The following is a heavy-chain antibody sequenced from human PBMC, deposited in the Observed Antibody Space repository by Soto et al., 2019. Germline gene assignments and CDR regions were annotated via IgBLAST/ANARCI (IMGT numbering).Heavy chain of an antibody. Sequence: ASVKVSCKASGYTFTSYDINWVRQATGQGLEWMGWMNPNSGNTGYAQKFQGRVTMTRNTSISTAYMELSSLRSEDTAVYYCARLRFRPRGRLNWFDPWGQGTLVTVSS. V-gene: IGHV1-8*01. CDR2: MNPNSGNT. CDR1: GYTFTSYD. D-gene: IGHD3-3*01. CDR3: ARLRFRPRGRLNWFDP. J-gene: IGHJ5*02.